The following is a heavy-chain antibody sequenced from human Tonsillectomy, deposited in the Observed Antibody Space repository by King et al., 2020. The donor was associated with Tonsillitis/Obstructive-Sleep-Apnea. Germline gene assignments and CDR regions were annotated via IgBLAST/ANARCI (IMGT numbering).Heavy chain of an antibody. J-gene: IGHJ4*02. CDR2: IKNKADGGTS. V-gene: IGHV3-15*01. Sequence: VQLVESGGGLVKPGGSLRLSCAASGFTFSNAWMTWVRQAPGKGLEWVGRIKNKADGGTSDYAAPVKGRFTISRDDSKNTLYLQMNSLKTEDTAVYYCTTVLDYGDYEVLPWGQGTLVTVSS. D-gene: IGHD4-17*01. CDR3: TTVLDYGDYEVLP. CDR1: GFTFSNAW.